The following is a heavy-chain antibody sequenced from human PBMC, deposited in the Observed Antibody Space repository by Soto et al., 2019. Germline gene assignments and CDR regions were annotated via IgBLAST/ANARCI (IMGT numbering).Heavy chain of an antibody. CDR3: ARGGSGDIVVVAAIDY. D-gene: IGHD2-15*01. CDR2: IFYSGST. V-gene: IGHV4-31*03. J-gene: IGHJ4*02. CDR1: GGSISSGDYY. Sequence: QVQLQESGPGLVKPSQTLSLTCSVSGGSISSGDYYWSWVRQHPGKGLEWIGYIFYSGSTYYNPSPKSRVTISVDTSKTQCSLKLRSVTAADTAVYYCARGGSGDIVVVAAIDYWGQGTLVTVSS.